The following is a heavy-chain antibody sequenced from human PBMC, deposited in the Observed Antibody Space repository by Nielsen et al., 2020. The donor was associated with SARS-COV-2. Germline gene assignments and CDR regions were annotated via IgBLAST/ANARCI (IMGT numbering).Heavy chain of an antibody. D-gene: IGHD6-13*01. Sequence: ASVKVSCKVSGYTLTELSMHWVRQAPGKGLEWMGGFDPEDGETIYAQKFQGRVTMTRNTSISTAYMELSSLRSEDTAVYYCARGAARVDPWGQGTLVTVSS. J-gene: IGHJ5*02. CDR3: ARGAARVDP. CDR1: GYTLTELS. V-gene: IGHV1-24*01. CDR2: FDPEDGET.